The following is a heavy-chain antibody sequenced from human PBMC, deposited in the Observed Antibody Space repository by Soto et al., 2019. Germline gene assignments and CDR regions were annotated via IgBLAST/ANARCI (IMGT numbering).Heavy chain of an antibody. D-gene: IGHD3-22*01. V-gene: IGHV3-33*01. Sequence: GWSLRLSCAASGFKFRNYAIHWVRQAPGKGLEWLAVIWFDGSKKYYADSVKGRFTISRDNSKNTVYLDMNSLTADDSGVFYCARAHTMMIPDRFDPWGQGTLVTVSS. J-gene: IGHJ5*02. CDR3: ARAHTMMIPDRFDP. CDR2: IWFDGSKK. CDR1: GFKFRNYA.